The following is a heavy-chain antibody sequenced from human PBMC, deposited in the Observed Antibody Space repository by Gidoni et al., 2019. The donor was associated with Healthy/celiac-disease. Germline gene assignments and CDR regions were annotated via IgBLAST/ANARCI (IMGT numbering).Heavy chain of an antibody. J-gene: IGHJ4*02. CDR2: INHSGST. D-gene: IGHD2-15*01. CDR1: GGSFSGYY. V-gene: IGHV4-34*01. Sequence: QVQLQQWGAGLLKPSETLYLTCAVYGGSFSGYYWSWIRQPPGKGREWIGEINHSGSTNYNPSLKSRVTISVDTSKNQFSLKLSSGTAADTAVYYCARRVEDIVVVVAVSYFDYWGQGTLVTVSS. CDR3: ARRVEDIVVVVAVSYFDY.